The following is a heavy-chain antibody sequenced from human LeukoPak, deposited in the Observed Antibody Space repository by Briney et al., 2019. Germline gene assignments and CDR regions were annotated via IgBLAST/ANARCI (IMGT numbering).Heavy chain of an antibody. D-gene: IGHD7-27*01. CDR3: ARLRLGYYYMDV. V-gene: IGHV4-4*09. J-gene: IGHJ6*03. Sequence: PETLSLTCTVSGGSISSYYWSWIRQPPGKGLEWIGYIYTSGSTNYNPSLKSRVTISVDTSKNQFSLKLSSVTAADTAVYYCARLRLGYYYMDVWGKGTTVTVSS. CDR2: IYTSGST. CDR1: GGSISSYY.